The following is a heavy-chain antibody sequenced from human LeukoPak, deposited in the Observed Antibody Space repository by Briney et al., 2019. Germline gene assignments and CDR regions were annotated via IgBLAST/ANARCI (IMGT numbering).Heavy chain of an antibody. CDR1: GFTFSSYS. Sequence: GGSLRLSCAASGFTFSSYSMNWVRQAPGKGLEWVSSISSSSSYIYYADSVKGRFTISRDNAKDSLYLQMNSLRAEDTAVYYCARGAVVPYCSSTSCRAYYFDYWGQGTLVTVSS. CDR2: ISSSSSYI. CDR3: ARGAVVPYCSSTSCRAYYFDY. V-gene: IGHV3-21*01. D-gene: IGHD2-2*01. J-gene: IGHJ4*02.